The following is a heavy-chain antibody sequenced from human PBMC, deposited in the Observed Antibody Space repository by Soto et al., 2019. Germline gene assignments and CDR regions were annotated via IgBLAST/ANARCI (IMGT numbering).Heavy chain of an antibody. CDR3: ASGDGPNRAYTSFDY. Sequence: ASVKVSCKASGGTFSSYTIRWVRQAPGQGLEWMGRIIPILGIANYAQKFQGRVTITADKSTSTAYMELSSLRSEDTAVYYCASGDGPNRAYTSFDYWGQGTLVTVSS. D-gene: IGHD2-21*01. CDR1: GGTFSSYT. V-gene: IGHV1-69*02. CDR2: IIPILGIA. J-gene: IGHJ4*02.